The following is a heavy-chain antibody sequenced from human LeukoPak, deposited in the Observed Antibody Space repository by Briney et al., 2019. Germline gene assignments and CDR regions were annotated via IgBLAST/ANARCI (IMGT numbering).Heavy chain of an antibody. CDR3: TTGQVVPIVGPTSHGSFYYMDV. CDR1: GFTFRNAW. J-gene: IGHJ6*03. V-gene: IGHV3-15*01. Sequence: PGGSLRLSCAASGFTFRNAWMSWVRQAPGKGLEWVGRIKSKTDGGTADYAAPVKGRFTISRDDSKNTLYLQMNTLKTEDTAVYYCTTGQVVPIVGPTSHGSFYYMDVWGKGTMVTVSS. CDR2: IKSKTDGGTA. D-gene: IGHD1-26*01.